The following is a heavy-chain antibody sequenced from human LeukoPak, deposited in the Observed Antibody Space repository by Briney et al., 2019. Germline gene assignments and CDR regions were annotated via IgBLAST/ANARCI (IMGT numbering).Heavy chain of an antibody. Sequence: GTSVKVSCKASGFTFTSSAVQWVRQARGQRLEWIGWIVVGSGNTNYAQKFQERVTITRDMSTSTAYMELSSLRSEDTAVYYCAADSSVSFDWLHYYYYMDVWGKGTTVTVSS. CDR2: IVVGSGNT. D-gene: IGHD3-9*01. CDR1: GFTFTSSA. J-gene: IGHJ6*03. V-gene: IGHV1-58*01. CDR3: AADSSVSFDWLHYYYYMDV.